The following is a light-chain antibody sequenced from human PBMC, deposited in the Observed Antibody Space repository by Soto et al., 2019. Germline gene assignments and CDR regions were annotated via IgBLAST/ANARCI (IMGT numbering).Light chain of an antibody. CDR1: QSVHNN. V-gene: IGKV3-15*01. J-gene: IGKJ5*01. CDR3: QQYNDWPPIT. CDR2: YAS. Sequence: EVMMTQSPATLSVSPGDTATLSCRASQSVHNNLAWYQQKPGQAPRLLIYYASTRATDIPARFSGSGSGTEFTLTISSLQSEDFAVYYCQQYNDWPPITFGQGTRLEIK.